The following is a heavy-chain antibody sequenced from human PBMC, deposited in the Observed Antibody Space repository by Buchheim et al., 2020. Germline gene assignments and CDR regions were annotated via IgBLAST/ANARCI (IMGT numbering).Heavy chain of an antibody. CDR3: ARDKVQMAHGMNYYYYGMDV. CDR2: IYSGGST. Sequence: EVQLVESGGGLVQPGGSLRLSCAASGFTVSSNYMSWVRQAPGKGLEWVSVIYSGGSTYYADSVKGRFTISRDNSKNTLYLQMNSLRAEDTAVYYCARDKVQMAHGMNYYYYGMDVWGQGTT. J-gene: IGHJ6*02. D-gene: IGHD5-24*01. CDR1: GFTVSSNY. V-gene: IGHV3-66*01.